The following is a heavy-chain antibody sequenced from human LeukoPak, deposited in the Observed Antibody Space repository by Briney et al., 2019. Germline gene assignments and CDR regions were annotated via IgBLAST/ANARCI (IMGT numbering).Heavy chain of an antibody. CDR2: ISSNNNI. CDR1: GFTFSSYA. D-gene: IGHD2-2*01. J-gene: IGHJ5*02. V-gene: IGHV3-69-1*01. Sequence: PGGSLRLSCVGSGFTFSSYAMNWVRQAPGKGLEWVSSISSNNNIYYADSVKGRFTISRDTAKNSLSLQMNSLRGEDTAEYYCGREDCNNVRCYGASDAWGQGTLVTVSS. CDR3: GREDCNNVRCYGASDA.